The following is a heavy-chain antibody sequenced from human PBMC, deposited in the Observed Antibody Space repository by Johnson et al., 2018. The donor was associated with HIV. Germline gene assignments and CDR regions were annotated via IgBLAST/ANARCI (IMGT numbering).Heavy chain of an antibody. CDR3: ARDYYYDSSGYYYGNAFDI. J-gene: IGHJ3*02. Sequence: QLVESGGGLVQPGRSLRLSCAASGFTFDDYAMHWVRQAPGKGLEWVSGINWNGGSTGYADSVKGRFTISRDNAKNSLYLQMNSLRAEDTALYYCARDYYYDSSGYYYGNAFDIWGQGTMVTVSS. V-gene: IGHV3-9*01. D-gene: IGHD3-22*01. CDR2: INWNGGST. CDR1: GFTFDDYA.